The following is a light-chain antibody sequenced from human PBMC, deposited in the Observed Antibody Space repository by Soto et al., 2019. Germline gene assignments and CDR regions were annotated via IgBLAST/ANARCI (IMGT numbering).Light chain of an antibody. V-gene: IGLV1-51*01. CDR3: GTWDDSLSAGV. CDR2: DNN. Sequence: QSVLTQPPSVSAAPGQKVTISCSGSSSNIGNNYVSWYQQLPGTAPKLLIYDNNKRHSRIPDRFSGSKSDTSATLDITGLQTGDEADYYCGTWDDSLSAGVFGGGTKVTVL. CDR1: SSNIGNNY. J-gene: IGLJ3*02.